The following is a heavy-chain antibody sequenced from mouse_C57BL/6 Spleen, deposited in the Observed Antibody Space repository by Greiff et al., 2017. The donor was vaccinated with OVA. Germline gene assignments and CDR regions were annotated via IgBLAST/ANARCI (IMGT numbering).Heavy chain of an antibody. V-gene: IGHV14-4*01. CDR1: GFNIKDDY. D-gene: IGHD2-14*01. CDR2: IDPENGDT. J-gene: IGHJ2*01. Sequence: VQLQQSGAELVRPGASVKLSCTASGFNIKDDYMHWVKQRPEQGLEWIGWIDPENGDTEYASKFQGKATITADTSSNTAYLQLSSLTSEDTAVYYCTYRNFDYWGKGTTLTVSS. CDR3: TYRNFDY.